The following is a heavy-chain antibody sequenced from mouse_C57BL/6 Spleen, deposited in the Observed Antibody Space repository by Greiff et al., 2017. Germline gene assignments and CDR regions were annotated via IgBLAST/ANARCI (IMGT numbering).Heavy chain of an antibody. CDR3: TYYYGSSHYYAMDY. J-gene: IGHJ4*01. Sequence: EVKLMESGGGLVQPGGSMKLSCAASGFTFSDAWMDWVRQSPETGLEWVAEIRNKANNHATYYAESVKGRFTISRDDSKSSVYLQMNSLRAEDTGIYYCTYYYGSSHYYAMDYWGQGTSVTVSS. V-gene: IGHV6-6*01. D-gene: IGHD1-1*01. CDR2: IRNKANNHAT. CDR1: GFTFSDAW.